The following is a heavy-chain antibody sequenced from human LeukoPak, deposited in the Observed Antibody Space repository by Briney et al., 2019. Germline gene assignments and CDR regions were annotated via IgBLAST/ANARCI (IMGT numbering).Heavy chain of an antibody. Sequence: ASVKVSCKASGGTFSSYAISWVRQAPGQGLEWMGWISASNGNTNYAQKLQGRVTMTTDTSTSTAYMELRSLRSDDTAVYYCARDKGSSWYGGYFDYWGQGTLVTVSS. J-gene: IGHJ4*02. V-gene: IGHV1-18*01. CDR2: ISASNGNT. CDR1: GGTFSSYA. D-gene: IGHD6-13*01. CDR3: ARDKGSSWYGGYFDY.